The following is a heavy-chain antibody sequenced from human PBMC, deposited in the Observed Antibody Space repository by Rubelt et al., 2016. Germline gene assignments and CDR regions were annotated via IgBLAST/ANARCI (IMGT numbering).Heavy chain of an antibody. J-gene: IGHJ5*02. CDR3: ASDIVVVPAATSGVFDP. CDR2: ISAYNGNT. D-gene: IGHD2-2*01. V-gene: IGHV1-18*01. Sequence: GLEWMGWISAYNGNTNYAQKLQGRVTMTTDTSTSTAYMELRSLRSDDTAVYYCASDIVVVPAATSGVFDPWGQGTLVTVSS.